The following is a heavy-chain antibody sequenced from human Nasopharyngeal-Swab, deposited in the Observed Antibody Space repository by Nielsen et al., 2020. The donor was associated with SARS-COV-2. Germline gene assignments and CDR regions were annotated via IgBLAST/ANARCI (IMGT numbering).Heavy chain of an antibody. CDR1: CDTFTSYC. Sequence: ASVKVSCKASCDTFTSYCFGWGRQSPGQGLEWMGWISANNGDTDYAQKFRDRITMTTDTSTTTVHMELRGLKSDDTAVYYCARCITNTWSKGWFDFWGHGTLVTVSS. CDR2: ISANNGDT. D-gene: IGHD2-8*01. CDR3: ARCITNTWSKGWFDF. V-gene: IGHV1-18*01. J-gene: IGHJ5*01.